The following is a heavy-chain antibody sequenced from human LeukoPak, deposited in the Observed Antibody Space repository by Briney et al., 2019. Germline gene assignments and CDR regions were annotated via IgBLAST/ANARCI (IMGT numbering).Heavy chain of an antibody. CDR3: ARVPDYDSSGYLFFDI. Sequence: GGSLRLSCAASGFTFSSYWMHWVRQAPGKGLEWVSSISSSSSYIYYADSVKGRFTISRDNAKNSLYLQMNSLRAEDTAVYYCARVPDYDSSGYLFFDIWGQGTMVTVSS. CDR2: ISSSSSYI. CDR1: GFTFSSYW. V-gene: IGHV3-21*01. J-gene: IGHJ3*02. D-gene: IGHD3-22*01.